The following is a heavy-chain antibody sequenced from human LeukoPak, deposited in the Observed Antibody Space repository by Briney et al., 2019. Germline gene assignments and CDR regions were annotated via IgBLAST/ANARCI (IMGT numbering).Heavy chain of an antibody. CDR2: IYHSGST. CDR3: AGGGYSGSYYAES. V-gene: IGHV4-30-2*02. Sequence: SQTLSLTCTVSGGSISSGGYYWSWIRQPPGKGLEWIGYIYHSGSTYYNPSLKSRVTISVDTSKNQFSLKLSSVTAADTAVYYCAGGGYSGSYYAESWGQGTLVTVSS. J-gene: IGHJ4*02. CDR1: GGSISSGGYY. D-gene: IGHD1-26*01.